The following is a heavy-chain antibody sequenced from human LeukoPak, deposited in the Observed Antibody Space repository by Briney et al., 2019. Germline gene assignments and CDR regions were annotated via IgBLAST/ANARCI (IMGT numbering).Heavy chain of an antibody. CDR3: AKDGQWLTYYFDY. J-gene: IGHJ4*02. Sequence: GESLTLSCAVSGFSFSSYGKHWVRHPPGKGMERVAVISYYESNRYYADSVKGRFTISRDNSKNTLYLQMNSLRAEDTAVYYCAKDGQWLTYYFDYWGQGTLVTVSS. D-gene: IGHD6-19*01. CDR2: ISYYESNR. V-gene: IGHV3-30*18. CDR1: GFSFSSYG.